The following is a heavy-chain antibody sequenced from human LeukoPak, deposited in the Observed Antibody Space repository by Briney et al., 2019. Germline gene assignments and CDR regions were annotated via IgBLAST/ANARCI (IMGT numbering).Heavy chain of an antibody. CDR2: IYYSGST. Sequence: SETLSLTCTVSGGSISSSSYYWGWIRQPPGKGLEWIGSIYYSGSTYYNPSLKSRVTISVDTSKNQFSLKLSSVTAADTAVYYCAREYEEEGDYDILTGYFSTGFDYWGQGTLVTVSS. CDR3: AREYEEEGDYDILTGYFSTGFDY. V-gene: IGHV4-39*07. CDR1: GGSISSSSYY. D-gene: IGHD3-9*01. J-gene: IGHJ4*02.